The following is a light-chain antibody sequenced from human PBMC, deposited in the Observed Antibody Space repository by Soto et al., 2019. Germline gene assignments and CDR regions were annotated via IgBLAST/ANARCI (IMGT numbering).Light chain of an antibody. V-gene: IGKV3-20*01. Sequence: DIVLTQSPGTLSLSPGERATLSCRTSQSVSSRLLAWYQQKPGQAPRLVIYGASSRATGIPDRFSGSGSGTDFTLTISRLEPEDSAVYYCQSYGRSVWTFGQGTKVDIK. CDR3: QSYGRSVWT. CDR1: QSVSSRL. CDR2: GAS. J-gene: IGKJ1*01.